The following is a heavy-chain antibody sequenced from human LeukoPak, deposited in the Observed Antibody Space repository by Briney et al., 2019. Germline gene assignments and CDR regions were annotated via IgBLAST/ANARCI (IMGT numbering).Heavy chain of an antibody. CDR2: INPASAGA. V-gene: IGHV1-2*02. J-gene: IGHJ4*02. D-gene: IGHD1-26*01. CDR1: GYTFTNYY. CDR3: ARQLGNYYRAFDF. Sequence: ASVKVSCKPSGYTFTNYYIHWVRQAPGQGPEWVGWINPASAGAAFAPKFQGRVSMTWDSSITTAFKDLTSLRSNDTAIYYCARQLGNYYRAFDFWGQGTLVTVSS.